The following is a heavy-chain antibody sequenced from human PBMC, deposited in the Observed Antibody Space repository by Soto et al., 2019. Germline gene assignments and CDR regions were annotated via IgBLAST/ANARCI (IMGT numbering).Heavy chain of an antibody. CDR1: GFTFRSYS. V-gene: IGHV3-48*02. CDR2: IRHFDNAM. D-gene: IGHD1-7*01. Sequence: EVLLVESGGGLVQPGGSLRLSCVASGFTFRSYSMHWIRQTPGRGLEWISHIRHFDNAMFYADSVKGRFTISRDNARNSLFLQMNSLRDEDTALYYCAKDKGELYFDFWGQGTLVTVSS. J-gene: IGHJ4*02. CDR3: AKDKGELYFDF.